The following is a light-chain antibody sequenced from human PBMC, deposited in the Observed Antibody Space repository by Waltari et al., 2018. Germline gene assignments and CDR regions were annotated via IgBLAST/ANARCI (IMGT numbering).Light chain of an antibody. J-gene: IGKJ2*01. CDR1: QSVLYSSNNKNY. Sequence: DIVMTQSPDSLAVSLVERATIHCKSSQSVLYSSNNKNYLAWYQQKPGQPPKLLIYWASTRESGVPDRFSGSGSGTDFTLNISSLQAEDVAVYYCQQYYSTPPTFGQGTKLEIK. V-gene: IGKV4-1*01. CDR2: WAS. CDR3: QQYYSTPPT.